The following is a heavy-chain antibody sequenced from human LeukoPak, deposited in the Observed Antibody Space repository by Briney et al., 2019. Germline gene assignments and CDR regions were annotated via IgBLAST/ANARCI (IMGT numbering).Heavy chain of an antibody. CDR2: INPSGGST. CDR3: AREAIMITFGGVIVPIHPPDY. CDR1: GYTFTSYY. D-gene: IGHD3-16*02. V-gene: IGHV1-46*01. Sequence: ASVKVSCKASGYTFTSYYMHWVRQAPGQGLEWMGIINPSGGSTSYARKFQGRVTMTRDTSTSTVYMELSSLRSEDTAVYYCAREAIMITFGGVIVPIHPPDYWGQGTLVTVSS. J-gene: IGHJ4*02.